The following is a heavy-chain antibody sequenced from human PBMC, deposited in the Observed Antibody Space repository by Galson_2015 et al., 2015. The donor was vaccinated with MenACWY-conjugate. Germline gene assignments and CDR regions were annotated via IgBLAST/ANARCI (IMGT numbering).Heavy chain of an antibody. J-gene: IGHJ6*02. CDR1: GFTFSSNW. V-gene: IGHV3-7*03. CDR2: INQDGSEK. CDR3: ARLPARSEIRYFYGMDA. D-gene: IGHD5-24*01. Sequence: SLRLSCAASGFTFSSNWMSWVRQAPGKGLEWVANINQDGSEKYYVDSMKGRFTISRDDAKNSLYLQMNSLRAEDTAVYYCARLPARSEIRYFYGMDAWGQGTPVTVSS.